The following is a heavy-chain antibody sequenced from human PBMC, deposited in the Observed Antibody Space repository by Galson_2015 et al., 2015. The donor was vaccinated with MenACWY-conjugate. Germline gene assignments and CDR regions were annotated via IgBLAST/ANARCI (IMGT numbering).Heavy chain of an antibody. Sequence: SLRLSCAASGFTFSSYAMSWVRQAPGKGLEWVSAISGSGGSTYYADSVKGRFTISRDNSKNTLYLQMNSLRAEDTAVYYCAKVMGALGGSDYWGQGTLVTVSS. CDR1: GFTFSSYA. V-gene: IGHV3-23*01. D-gene: IGHD1-26*01. J-gene: IGHJ4*02. CDR2: ISGSGGST. CDR3: AKVMGALGGSDY.